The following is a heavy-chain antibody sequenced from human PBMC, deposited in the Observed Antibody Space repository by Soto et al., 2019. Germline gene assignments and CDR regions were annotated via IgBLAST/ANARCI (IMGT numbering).Heavy chain of an antibody. CDR3: TRDVFLYWSGYGYYYGIDV. Sequence: GGSLRLSCAASGFTFSSYGMTWVRQAPGKGLEWVAVRWYDGSNKYYEDSVKGRFTISRDNSKNTLYLQMNSLRAEDTAVYYCTRDVFLYWSGYGYYYGIDVWGQGTTVTVSS. V-gene: IGHV3-33*08. D-gene: IGHD3-3*01. CDR2: RWYDGSNK. CDR1: GFTFSSYG. J-gene: IGHJ6*02.